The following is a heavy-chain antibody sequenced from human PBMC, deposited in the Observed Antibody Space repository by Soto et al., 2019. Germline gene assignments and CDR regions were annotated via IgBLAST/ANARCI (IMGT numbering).Heavy chain of an antibody. V-gene: IGHV3-33*03. J-gene: IGHJ4*02. Sequence: PGGSLRLSCAASGFTFSSNGMHWVRQAPGKGLEWVAVIWYDGNKKYYGDSVRGRFTISRDNSKNTLYLEMNSLRAEDTAVYYCVVDTSGLLDYWGQGXQVTVYS. D-gene: IGHD3-22*01. CDR1: GFTFSSNG. CDR3: VVDTSGLLDY. CDR2: IWYDGNKK.